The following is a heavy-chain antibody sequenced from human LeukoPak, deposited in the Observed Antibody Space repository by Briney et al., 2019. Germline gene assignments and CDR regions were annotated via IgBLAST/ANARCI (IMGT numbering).Heavy chain of an antibody. J-gene: IGHJ4*02. V-gene: IGHV4-38-2*02. D-gene: IGHD3-22*01. Sequence: SETLSLTCTVSGYSISSGYYWGWIRQPPGKGLEWIGSMYHSGSSYYNPSLKSRVTISVDTSKNQFSLKLSSVTAADTAVYYCAGDPAGYDSGGYNSHYFDYWGQGTLVTVSS. CDR3: AGDPAGYDSGGYNSHYFDY. CDR1: GYSISSGYY. CDR2: MYHSGSS.